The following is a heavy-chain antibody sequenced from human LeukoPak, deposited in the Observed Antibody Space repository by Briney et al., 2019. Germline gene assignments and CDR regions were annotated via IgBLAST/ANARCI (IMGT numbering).Heavy chain of an antibody. CDR2: MNPNSGNT. Sequence: ASVKVSCKASGYTFTSYDINWVRQATGQGLEWMGWMNPNSGNTGYAQKFQGRVTITRNTSISTAYMELSSLRSEDTAVYYCARGLSYGNYLGYYYYMDVWGKGTTVTVSS. J-gene: IGHJ6*03. CDR3: ARGLSYGNYLGYYYYMDV. CDR1: GYTFTSYD. V-gene: IGHV1-8*03. D-gene: IGHD4-11*01.